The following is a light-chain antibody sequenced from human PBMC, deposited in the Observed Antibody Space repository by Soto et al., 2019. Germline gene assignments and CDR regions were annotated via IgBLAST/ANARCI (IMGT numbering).Light chain of an antibody. Sequence: EIVLTQSPATLSLSPGERATLSCRASPTARSYLAWYQQKPGQAPRLLIYDVSNRATGVPARFSGSGSETDFSLTISRLEPEDFAVYYCQQRSNWPLTFGGGTRVEIK. CDR3: QQRSNWPLT. CDR1: PTARSY. V-gene: IGKV3-11*01. J-gene: IGKJ4*01. CDR2: DVS.